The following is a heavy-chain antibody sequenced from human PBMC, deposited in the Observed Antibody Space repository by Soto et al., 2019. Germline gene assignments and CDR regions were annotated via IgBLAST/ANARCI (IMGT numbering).Heavy chain of an antibody. Sequence: SETQCVSRSVAGGTSGGYDWSWIRQTPGKGLEWIGYIYYSGSTNYNPSLKSRVTISVDTSKNQFSLKLSSVTAADTAVYYCASRSRGGYSSVDYWGQGTLVTVSS. J-gene: IGHJ4*02. D-gene: IGHD5-18*01. CDR1: GGTSGGYD. CDR2: IYYSGST. CDR3: ASRSRGGYSSVDY. V-gene: IGHV4-59*01.